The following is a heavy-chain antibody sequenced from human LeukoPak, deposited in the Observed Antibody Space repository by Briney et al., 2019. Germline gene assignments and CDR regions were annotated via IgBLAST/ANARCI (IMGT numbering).Heavy chain of an antibody. J-gene: IGHJ6*02. D-gene: IGHD3-16*01. CDR3: TRRNHVGGQSNQFDPLDV. CDR2: IRSKANDYTT. V-gene: IGHV3-73*01. CDR1: GFTFSGSA. Sequence: PGGSLRLSCAASGFTFSGSAMHWVRQASGKGLEWVGRIRSKANDYTTAYAASVKGMFTISRDDSNNTAYLQMNSLKPEDTAVYYCTRRNHVGGQSNQFDPLDVWRQGTTVSVSS.